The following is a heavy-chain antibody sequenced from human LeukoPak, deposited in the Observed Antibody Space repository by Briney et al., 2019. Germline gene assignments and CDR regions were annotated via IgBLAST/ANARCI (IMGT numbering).Heavy chain of an antibody. CDR2: RYYSGST. V-gene: IGHV4-39*01. CDR3: XRQYSSGWPWFDP. D-gene: IGHD6-19*01. CDR1: GDSISSGGYY. Sequence: SETLSLTCTVSGDSISSGGYYWGWIRQPPGKGLEWIASRYYSGSTYCNPSLKSRVTMSADTSKNQFSLKLSSVTAADAAVYXXXRQYSSGWPWFDPWGQGTLVTVSS. J-gene: IGHJ5*02.